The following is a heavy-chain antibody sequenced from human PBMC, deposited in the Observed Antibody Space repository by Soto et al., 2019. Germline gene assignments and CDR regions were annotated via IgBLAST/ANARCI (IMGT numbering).Heavy chain of an antibody. J-gene: IGHJ4*02. V-gene: IGHV1-69*01. CDR3: ARGGHGDNSWSFDY. CDR2: IIPIFAST. D-gene: IGHD1-1*01. Sequence: QVHLVQSGAEVKKPGSSLKVSCTASGGNFRSFGVSWVRQAPGQGLEWVGGIIPIFASTNYALEFQGRVTISADDSTTTVYLELSSLRSEDTAVYFCARGGHGDNSWSFDYWGQGTLVTVSS. CDR1: GGNFRSFG.